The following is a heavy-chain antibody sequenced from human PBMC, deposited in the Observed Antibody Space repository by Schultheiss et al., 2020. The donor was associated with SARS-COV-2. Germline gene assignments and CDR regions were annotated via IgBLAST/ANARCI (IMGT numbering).Heavy chain of an antibody. D-gene: IGHD3-22*01. CDR2: IYYSGST. CDR3: TRPTFDYYDNGGLGH. Sequence: SETLSLTCTVSGGSVSSGSYYWSWIRQPPGKGLEWIGYIYYSGSTYYNPSLKSRVTISVDTSKNQFSLKLSSVTAADTAVYYCTRPTFDYYDNGGLGHWGQGTLVTVSS. V-gene: IGHV4-61*01. J-gene: IGHJ4*02. CDR1: GGSVSSGSYY.